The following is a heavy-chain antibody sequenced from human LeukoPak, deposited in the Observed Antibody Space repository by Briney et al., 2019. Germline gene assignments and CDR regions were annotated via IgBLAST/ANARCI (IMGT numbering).Heavy chain of an antibody. D-gene: IGHD5-24*01. CDR1: GGTFSSYA. J-gene: IGHJ6*04. CDR3: ARELEDEHYYYGMDV. Sequence: SVKVSCKASGGTFSSYAISWVRQAPGQGLEWMGGIIPIFGTANYAQKFQGRVTITADKSTSTAYMELSSLRSEDTAVYYCARELEDEHYYYGMDVWGKGTTVTVSS. CDR2: IIPIFGTA. V-gene: IGHV1-69*06.